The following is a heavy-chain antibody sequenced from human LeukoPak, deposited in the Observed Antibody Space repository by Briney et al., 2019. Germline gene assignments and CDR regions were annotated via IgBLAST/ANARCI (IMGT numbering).Heavy chain of an antibody. V-gene: IGHV1-46*01. CDR1: GYTFTSYY. D-gene: IGHD6-13*01. CDR3: ARDISPGAGTCDY. Sequence: ASVTVSCKASGYTFTSYYMHWVRQAPGQGLEWMGIINPSGGSTSYAQKFQGRVTMTRDTSTSTVYMELSSLRSEDTVVYDCARDISPGAGTCDYWGQGTLVTVSS. J-gene: IGHJ4*02. CDR2: INPSGGST.